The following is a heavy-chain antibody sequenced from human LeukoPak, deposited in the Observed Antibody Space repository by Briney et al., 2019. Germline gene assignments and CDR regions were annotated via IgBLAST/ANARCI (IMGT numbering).Heavy chain of an antibody. CDR1: GFTFSTYA. CDR2: ITRSGGT. J-gene: IGHJ4*02. V-gene: IGHV3-23*01. Sequence: PGGSLRLSCAASGFTFSTYAVTWVRQAPAKGLEWVSIITRSGGTYYADSVKGRFTISRDNSKNTLYLQMNSLRAEDTAVYYCATWVFLGESGYYDYWGQGTLVTVSS. CDR3: ATWVFLGESGYYDY. D-gene: IGHD3-10*01.